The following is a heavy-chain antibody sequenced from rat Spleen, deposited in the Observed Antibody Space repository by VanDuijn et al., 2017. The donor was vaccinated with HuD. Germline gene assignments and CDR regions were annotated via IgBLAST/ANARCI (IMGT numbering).Heavy chain of an antibody. CDR2: ISPSGGAT. J-gene: IGHJ2*01. Sequence: EVQLVESGGGLVQPGRSLKLSCVASGFTFSDYYMAWVRQAPTKGLEWVASISPSGGATYYRDSVKGRFTVSRDNAKNTLYLQLDSLRSEDTATYYCARENYYSGDYWGQGVMVTVSS. CDR3: ARENYYSGDY. CDR1: GFTFSDYY. D-gene: IGHD1-1*01. V-gene: IGHV5-25*01.